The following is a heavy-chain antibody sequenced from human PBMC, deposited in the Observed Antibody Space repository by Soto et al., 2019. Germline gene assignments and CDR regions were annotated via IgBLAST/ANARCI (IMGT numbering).Heavy chain of an antibody. CDR2: ISGYNGNT. CDR3: ARGLGIAEVGDY. J-gene: IGHJ4*02. V-gene: IGHV1-18*01. CDR1: GYMFSNYG. Sequence: GSGKVCFKTSGYMFSNYGINWVRQAPGQGLEWMGWISGYNGNTNYAQKFQGRVTMTKDTSTSTAYMELRSLKSDDTAVYYCARGLGIAEVGDYWGQGTLVTVSS. D-gene: IGHD6-13*01.